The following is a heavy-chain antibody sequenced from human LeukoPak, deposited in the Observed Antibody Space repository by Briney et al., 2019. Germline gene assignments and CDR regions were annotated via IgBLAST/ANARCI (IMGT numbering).Heavy chain of an antibody. CDR2: INPSGGST. Sequence: GASVKVSCKASGYTFTSCFIHWVRQAPGQGLEWMGVINPSGGSTSYAQKFQGRVTMTRDTSTSTVYMELSSLRSEDTAVYYCARGTQQLVYYYYGMDVWGQGTTVTVSS. V-gene: IGHV1-46*01. CDR3: ARGTQQLVYYYYGMDV. D-gene: IGHD6-13*01. CDR1: GYTFTSCF. J-gene: IGHJ6*02.